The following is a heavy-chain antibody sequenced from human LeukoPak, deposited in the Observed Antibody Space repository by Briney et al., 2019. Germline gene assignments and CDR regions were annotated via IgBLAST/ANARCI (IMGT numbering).Heavy chain of an antibody. CDR3: AREGGYCSSTSCYPDYFDY. D-gene: IGHD2-2*03. J-gene: IGHJ4*02. CDR2: INHSGST. V-gene: IGHV4-34*01. CDR1: GGSFSGYY. Sequence: SETLSLTCAVYGGSFSGYYWSWIRQPPGKGLEWIGEINHSGSTNYNLSLKSRVTISVDTSKNQFSLKLSSVTAADTAVYYCAREGGYCSSTSCYPDYFDYWGQGTLVTVSS.